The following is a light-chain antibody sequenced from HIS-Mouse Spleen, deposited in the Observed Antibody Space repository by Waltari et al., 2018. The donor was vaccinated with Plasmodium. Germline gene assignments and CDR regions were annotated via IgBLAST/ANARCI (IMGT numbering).Light chain of an antibody. CDR2: DAS. Sequence: EIVLTQSPATLSLSPGERATLSCRASQRVSSYLAWYQQKPGQAPRLLIYDASNRATGIPARFSGSGSGTDFTLTISSLEPEDFAVYYCQQRSNWPRVLTFGGGTK. CDR1: QRVSSY. V-gene: IGKV3-11*01. CDR3: QQRSNWPRVLT. J-gene: IGKJ4*01.